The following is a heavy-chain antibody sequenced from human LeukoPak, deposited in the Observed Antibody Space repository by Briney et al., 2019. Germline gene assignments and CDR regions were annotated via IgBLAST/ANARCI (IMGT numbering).Heavy chain of an antibody. CDR3: ARDQSGSSSWYGY. Sequence: NAGGSLRLSCAASGFTFSDYYMSWIRQAPGKGLEGVSYISSSGSTIYYADSVKGRFTISRDNAKNSLYLQMNSLRAEDTAVYYCARDQSGSSSWYGYWGQGTLVTVSS. V-gene: IGHV3-11*01. CDR2: ISSSGSTI. J-gene: IGHJ4*02. D-gene: IGHD6-13*01. CDR1: GFTFSDYY.